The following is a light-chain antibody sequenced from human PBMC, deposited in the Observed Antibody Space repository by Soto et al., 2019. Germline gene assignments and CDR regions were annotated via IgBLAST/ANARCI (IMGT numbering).Light chain of an antibody. CDR1: QDIGSV. CDR2: GAS. J-gene: IGKJ5*01. V-gene: IGKV1-8*01. Sequence: QSPSSLSASIGDTITITCRASQDIGSVLAWYQQKPGTAPKVLISGASDLHGGVPSRFSGSGSRTDFTLTITHLQSEDFATYYCQHYLNYPITFGQGTRLEIK. CDR3: QHYLNYPIT.